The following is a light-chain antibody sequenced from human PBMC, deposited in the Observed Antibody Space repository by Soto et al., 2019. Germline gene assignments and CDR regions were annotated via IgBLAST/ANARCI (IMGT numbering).Light chain of an antibody. V-gene: IGLV2-14*01. CDR2: EVS. J-gene: IGLJ3*02. CDR3: SSYTSSNTLV. Sequence: QSALTQPASVSGSPGQSITISCTGTSSDVGGYNYVSWYQQHPGKAPKLMIYEVSNRPSGVSNRFSGSKSGNTASLTISGLQAEDEADYYCSSYTSSNTLVFGEGTKLTVL. CDR1: SSDVGGYNY.